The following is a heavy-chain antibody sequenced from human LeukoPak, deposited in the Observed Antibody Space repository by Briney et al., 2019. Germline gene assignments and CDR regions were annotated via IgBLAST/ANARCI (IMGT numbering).Heavy chain of an antibody. Sequence: ASVKVSCKASGYTFTGYYMHWVRQAPGHRLEWMGRINHSSGSTNYAQKFQGRVTMTRDTSISTAYMERSRLRSDDTPLYYRATAEGASEFDYWGQGTLVTVSS. CDR3: ATAEGASEFDY. CDR1: GYTFTGYY. CDR2: INHSSGST. D-gene: IGHD1-26*01. V-gene: IGHV1-2*06. J-gene: IGHJ4*02.